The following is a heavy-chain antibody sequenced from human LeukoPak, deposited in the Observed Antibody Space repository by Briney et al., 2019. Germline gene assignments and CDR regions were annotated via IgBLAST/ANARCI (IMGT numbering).Heavy chain of an antibody. CDR3: ARGRRYSYGSYYFDY. CDR1: GGTFSSYA. CDR2: IIPIFGTA. D-gene: IGHD5-18*01. V-gene: IGHV1-69*13. J-gene: IGHJ4*02. Sequence: ASVKVSCKASGGTFSSYAISWVRQAPGQGLEWMGGIIPIFGTANYAQKFQGRVTITADESTSTAYMELSSLRSEDTAVYYCARGRRYSYGSYYFDYRGQGALVTVSS.